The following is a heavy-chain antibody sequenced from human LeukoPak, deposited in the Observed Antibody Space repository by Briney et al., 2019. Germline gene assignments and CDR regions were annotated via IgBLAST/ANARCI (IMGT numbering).Heavy chain of an antibody. CDR3: AKGRAVASTFRAFDI. J-gene: IGHJ3*02. CDR1: GFSFSSYG. CDR2: ESYDESNK. Sequence: GGSLRLSCAASGFSFSSYGMHWVRQAPGKGLEWVAVESYDESNKYYADSVKGRFTISRDNSKNTLYLQMNSLRAEDTALYYCAKGRAVASTFRAFDIWGQGTMVTVSS. V-gene: IGHV3-30*18. D-gene: IGHD6-19*01.